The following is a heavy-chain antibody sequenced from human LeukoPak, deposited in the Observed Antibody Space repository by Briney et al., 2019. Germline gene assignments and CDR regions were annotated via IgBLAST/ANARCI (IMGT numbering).Heavy chain of an antibody. J-gene: IGHJ6*03. CDR2: VYYSGST. Sequence: SETLSLTCTVSGGSISSSSYYWGWIRQPPGKGLEWIGSVYYSGSTYYNPSLKSRVTISVDTSKIQISLKLNSVTAADTAVYYCARLRDYYYNYMDVWGKGTTVTISS. V-gene: IGHV4-39*01. CDR3: ARLRDYYYNYMDV. CDR1: GGSISSSSYY.